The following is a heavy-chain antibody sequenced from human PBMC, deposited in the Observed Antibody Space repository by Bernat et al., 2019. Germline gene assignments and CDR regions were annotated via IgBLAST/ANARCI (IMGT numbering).Heavy chain of an antibody. D-gene: IGHD3-10*01. V-gene: IGHV3-23*01. CDR1: GFTFSSYA. J-gene: IGHJ5*02. CDR2: ISGSGGNT. CDR3: ARDLRGGWFGVLSAWFDP. Sequence: EGQLLESGGGLVQPGGSLRLSCAASGFTFSSYAMTWVRQAPGKGLEWVSAISGSGGNTYYADSVKGRFTISRDNSKNTLYLQMNSLRAEDSAVYYCARDLRGGWFGVLSAWFDPWGQGTLVTVSS.